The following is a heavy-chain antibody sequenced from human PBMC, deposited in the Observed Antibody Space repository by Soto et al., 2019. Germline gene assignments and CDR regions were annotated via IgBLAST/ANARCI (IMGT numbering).Heavy chain of an antibody. CDR1: GGSMKNFF. V-gene: IGHV4-59*01. Sequence: PSETLSLTCTVSGGSMKNFFWSWIRQPPGKGLEWIGYIPYSGGPTYTPSLKSRVSIAIDTSRNQFSLRLTSVTTADTAVYYCAASEVGLISVLGTWGQGTQVPVAS. CDR3: AASEVGLISVLGT. J-gene: IGHJ5*02. D-gene: IGHD3-10*02. CDR2: IPYSGGP.